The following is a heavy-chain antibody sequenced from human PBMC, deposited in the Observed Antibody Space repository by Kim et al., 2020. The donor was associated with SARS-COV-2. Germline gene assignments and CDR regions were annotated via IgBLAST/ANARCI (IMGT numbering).Heavy chain of an antibody. V-gene: IGHV4-61*07. CDR3: AGHRTEPVGATRPLDY. J-gene: IGHJ4*02. Sequence: SLKSRVTISVDTSKNQFSLKLSSVTAADTAVYYCAGHRTEPVGATRPLDYWGQGTLVTVSS. D-gene: IGHD1-26*01.